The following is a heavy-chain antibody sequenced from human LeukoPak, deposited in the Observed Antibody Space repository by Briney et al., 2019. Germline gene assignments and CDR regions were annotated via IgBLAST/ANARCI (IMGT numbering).Heavy chain of an antibody. CDR1: GGSFCGYY. J-gene: IGHJ4*02. CDR2: INHSGST. CDR3: ARGRGGPGA. Sequence: SETLSLTCAVYGGSFCGYYWSWIRQPPGKGLEWIGEINHSGSTNYNPSLKSRVTISVDTSKNQFSLKLSSVTAADTAVYYCARGRGGPGAWGQGTLVTVSS. D-gene: IGHD3-10*01. V-gene: IGHV4-34*01.